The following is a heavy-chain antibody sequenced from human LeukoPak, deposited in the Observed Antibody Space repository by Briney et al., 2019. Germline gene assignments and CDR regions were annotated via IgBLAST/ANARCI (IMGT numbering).Heavy chain of an antibody. D-gene: IGHD5-24*01. J-gene: IGHJ4*02. Sequence: SETLSLTCAVYGGSFSGYYWSWIRQPPGKGLEWIGEINHSGSTNYNPSLKSRVTISVDTSKNQFSLKLSSVTAADTAVYYCVRGRRDGYNTAFDYWGQGTLVTVSS. V-gene: IGHV4-34*01. CDR2: INHSGST. CDR1: GGSFSGYY. CDR3: VRGRRDGYNTAFDY.